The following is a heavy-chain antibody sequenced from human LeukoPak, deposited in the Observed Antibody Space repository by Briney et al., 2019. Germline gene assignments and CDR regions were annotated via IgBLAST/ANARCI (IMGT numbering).Heavy chain of an antibody. CDR1: GGYISSYY. V-gene: IGHV4-59*01. D-gene: IGHD6-19*01. J-gene: IGHJ3*02. CDR3: ARDRSSGWQGVFDI. Sequence: PSETLSLTCTVSGGYISSYYWSWIRQPPGKGLEWIGYIYYSGSTNYNPSLKSRVTISVDTSKNQFPLKLSSVTAADTAVYYCARDRSSGWQGVFDIWGQGTMVTVSS. CDR2: IYYSGST.